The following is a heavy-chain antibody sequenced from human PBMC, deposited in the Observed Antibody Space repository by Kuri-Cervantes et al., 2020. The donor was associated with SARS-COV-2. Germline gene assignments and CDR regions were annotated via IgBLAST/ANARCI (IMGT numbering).Heavy chain of an antibody. D-gene: IGHD3-10*01. CDR3: ARDHGLWFGEENWFDP. J-gene: IGHJ5*02. V-gene: IGHV1-24*01. CDR2: FDPEDGET. CDR1: GYTLTELS. Sequence: ASVKVSCKVSGYTLTELSMHWVRQAPGKGLEWMGGFDPEDGETIYAQKFQGRVTMTEDTSTDTAYMELSSLRSDDTAVYYCARDHGLWFGEENWFDPWGQGTLVTVSS.